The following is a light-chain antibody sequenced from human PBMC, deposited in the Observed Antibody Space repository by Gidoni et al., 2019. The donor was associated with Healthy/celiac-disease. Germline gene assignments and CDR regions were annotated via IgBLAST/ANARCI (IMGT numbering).Light chain of an antibody. CDR1: QSISSS. J-gene: IGKJ1*01. Sequence: DIQMTQAPSSLSAAVGDRVTITCRASQSISSSLNWYQQKPGKAPKLLFYAASSLPSGVPSRFSGSGSGTDFTLPISSLPPEDFATYYCPQSYSTPRTFGQGTKVEIK. CDR3: PQSYSTPRT. CDR2: AAS. V-gene: IGKV1-39*01.